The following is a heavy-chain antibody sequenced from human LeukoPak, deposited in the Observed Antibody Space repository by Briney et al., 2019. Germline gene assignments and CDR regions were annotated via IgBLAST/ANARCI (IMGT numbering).Heavy chain of an antibody. CDR2: IHYSGSI. Sequence: PSETLSLTCTVSGGSISSYYWSWIRQPPGRGLEWIGYIHYSGSINSNPSLKSRVTISVDTSKNQFSLWLSSVTAADTAVYYCARVGSYAFDIWGQGTMVTVSS. CDR3: ARVGSYAFDI. CDR1: GGSISSYY. J-gene: IGHJ3*02. V-gene: IGHV4-59*01.